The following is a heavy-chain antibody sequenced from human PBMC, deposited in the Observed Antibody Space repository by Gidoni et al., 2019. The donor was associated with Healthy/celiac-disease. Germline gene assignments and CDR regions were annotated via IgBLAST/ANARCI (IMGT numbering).Heavy chain of an antibody. CDR2: INPNSGGT. D-gene: IGHD2-2*01. J-gene: IGHJ6*03. CDR3: ARDGFDCSSTSCPPQLYYMDV. V-gene: IGHV1-2*04. Sequence: APGQGLEWMGWINPNSGGTNYAQKFQGWVTMTRDTSISTAYMELSRLRSDDTAVYYCARDGFDCSSTSCPPQLYYMDVWGKGTTVTVSS.